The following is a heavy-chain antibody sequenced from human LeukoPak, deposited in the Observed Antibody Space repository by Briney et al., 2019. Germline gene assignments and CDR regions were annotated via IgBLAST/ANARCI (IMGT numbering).Heavy chain of an antibody. CDR3: ASLSGDYAVMFDY. CDR1: GGSISSYY. D-gene: IGHD2-21*02. J-gene: IGHJ4*02. CDR2: IYNSGRT. V-gene: IGHV4-59*08. Sequence: SETLSLTCTVSGGSISSYYWSWIRQPPGKGLEWLGYIYNSGRTNYDPSLKSRVTISGDTSKNQFSLKLSSVTAADTAVYYCASLSGDYAVMFDYWGQGTLVTVSS.